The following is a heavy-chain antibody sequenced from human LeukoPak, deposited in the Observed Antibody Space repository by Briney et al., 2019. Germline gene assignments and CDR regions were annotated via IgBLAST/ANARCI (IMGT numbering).Heavy chain of an antibody. CDR1: GYTFTSYG. V-gene: IGHV1-18*01. CDR3: ARDQAATNTQVRFCLD. Sequence: ASVKVSCKASGYTFTSYGISWVRQAPGQGLEWMGWISAYNGNTNFAQKLQGRATMTTDTSTSTAYMDLRSLRSDDTAVYYCARDQAATNTQVRFCLDWGQGTLVTVSS. J-gene: IGHJ4*02. CDR2: ISAYNGNT. D-gene: IGHD3-9*01.